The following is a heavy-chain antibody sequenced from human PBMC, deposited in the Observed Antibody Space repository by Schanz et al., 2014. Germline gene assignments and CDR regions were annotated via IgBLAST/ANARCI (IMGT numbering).Heavy chain of an antibody. CDR3: VRIGGSVFDY. D-gene: IGHD3-10*01. V-gene: IGHV3-48*01. J-gene: IGHJ4*02. Sequence: EVQLVESGGGLVQPGGSLRLSCAASGFSFSRYSMNWVRQAPGKGLEWISYISSSNSTIYHADSVKGRFTISRDNAKSSLYLQMNSLRAEDTAVYYCVRIGGSVFDYWAQGTLVTVSS. CDR1: GFSFSRYS. CDR2: ISSSNSTI.